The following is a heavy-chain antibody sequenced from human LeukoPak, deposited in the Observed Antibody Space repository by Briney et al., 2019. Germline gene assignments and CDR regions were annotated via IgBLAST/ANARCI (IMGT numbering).Heavy chain of an antibody. Sequence: GGSLRLSCAASGFTFRTYGMHWVRQAPGKGLEWVAYIRYDGSNKYYEDSVKGRFTISRDNSKNTLYLKMVSLRGEDTAVYYCAKVFPGGCSGGSCYSGYFDYWGQGTLVTVSS. V-gene: IGHV3-30*02. CDR3: AKVFPGGCSGGSCYSGYFDY. J-gene: IGHJ4*02. CDR2: IRYDGSNK. D-gene: IGHD2-15*01. CDR1: GFTFRTYG.